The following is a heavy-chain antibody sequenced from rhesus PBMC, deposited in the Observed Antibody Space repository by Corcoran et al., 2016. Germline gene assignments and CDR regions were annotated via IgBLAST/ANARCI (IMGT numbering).Heavy chain of an antibody. CDR1: GGSFSSYW. CDR3: SRYVTPYYSGSYQPHFDY. Sequence: QVQLQESGPGLVKPSETLSLTCAVSGGSFSSYWWSWIRPPPGKGLGGIGEINGNSRNPTHNPTLKGLVPISTDATNTQFSLKLSSVTAADTAVYYCSRYVTPYYSGSYQPHFDYWGQGVLVTVSS. V-gene: IGHV4-80*01. J-gene: IGHJ4*01. CDR2: INGNSRNP. D-gene: IGHD3-16*01.